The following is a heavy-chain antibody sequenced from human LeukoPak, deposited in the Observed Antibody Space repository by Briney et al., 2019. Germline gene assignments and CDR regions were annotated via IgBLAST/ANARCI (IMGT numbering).Heavy chain of an antibody. J-gene: IGHJ4*02. CDR1: GGSIGSYY. D-gene: IGHD6-13*01. CDR3: ARGSTSSSWPDY. V-gene: IGHV4-59*01. CDR2: IYYSGST. Sequence: SETLSLTCTVSGGSIGSYYWSWIRQPPGKGLEWIGYIYYSGSTNYNPSLKSRVTMSVDTSKNQFSLKLSSVTAADTAVYYCARGSTSSSWPDYWGQGTLVTVSS.